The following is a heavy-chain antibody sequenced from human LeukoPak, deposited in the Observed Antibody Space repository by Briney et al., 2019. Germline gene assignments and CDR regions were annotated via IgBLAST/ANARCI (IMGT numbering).Heavy chain of an antibody. CDR3: ARAWSLDS. J-gene: IGHJ4*02. CDR1: GFTFSSYW. Sequence: GGSLRLSCAASGFTFSSYWMNWARQAPGKGLEWVASINHNGNVNYYVDSVKGRFTISRDNAKNSLYLQMNSLRADDTAVYYCARAWSLDSWGQGTLVTVSS. CDR2: INHNGNVN. D-gene: IGHD1-26*01. V-gene: IGHV3-7*03.